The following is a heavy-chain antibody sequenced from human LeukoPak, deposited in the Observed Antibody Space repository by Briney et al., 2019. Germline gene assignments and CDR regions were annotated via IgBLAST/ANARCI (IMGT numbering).Heavy chain of an antibody. Sequence: KPSETLSLTCTVSGGSISSGDYYWSWIRQPPGKGLEWIGEINHSGSTNYNPSLKSRVTISVDTSKNQFSLKLSSVTAADTAVYYCARHRWELLTFDAFDIWGQGTMVTVSS. J-gene: IGHJ3*02. CDR2: INHSGST. V-gene: IGHV4-39*01. CDR1: GGSISSGDYY. CDR3: ARHRWELLTFDAFDI. D-gene: IGHD1-26*01.